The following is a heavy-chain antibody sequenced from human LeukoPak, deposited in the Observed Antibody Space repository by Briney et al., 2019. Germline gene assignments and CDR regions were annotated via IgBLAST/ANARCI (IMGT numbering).Heavy chain of an antibody. J-gene: IGHJ4*02. D-gene: IGHD2-8*01. Sequence: GGSLRLSCAASGFTFSSYGMHWVRQAPGKGLEWVAFIRYDGSNKYYADSVKGRFTISRDNSKNTLYLQMNSLRAEDTAVYYCAKDGVPSRYFGRNYFDYWGQGTLVTVSS. CDR2: IRYDGSNK. V-gene: IGHV3-30*02. CDR1: GFTFSSYG. CDR3: AKDGVPSRYFGRNYFDY.